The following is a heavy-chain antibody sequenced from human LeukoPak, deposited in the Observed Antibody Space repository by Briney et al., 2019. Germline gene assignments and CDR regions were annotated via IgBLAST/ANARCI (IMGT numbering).Heavy chain of an antibody. CDR2: IYPGDSDT. D-gene: IGHD3-9*01. Sequence: GESLKISCKGSGYSFTSYWIGWVRQMPGKGLEWMGIIYPGDSDTRYSPSFQGQVTISADKSISTAYLQRSSLKASDTAMYYCARQRPLRYFDWLLGFGESDYWGQGTLVTVSS. J-gene: IGHJ4*02. V-gene: IGHV5-51*01. CDR3: ARQRPLRYFDWLLGFGESDY. CDR1: GYSFTSYW.